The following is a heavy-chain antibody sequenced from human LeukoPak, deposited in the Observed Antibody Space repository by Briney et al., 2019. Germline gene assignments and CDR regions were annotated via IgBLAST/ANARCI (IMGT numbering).Heavy chain of an antibody. CDR1: GFTFSSYA. CDR3: AISRPSGYDWEYYFDY. J-gene: IGHJ4*02. Sequence: EGSLRLSCAASGFTFSSYAMSWVRQAPGKGLEWVSAISGSGGSTYYADSVKGRFAISRDNSKNTLYLQMNSLRAEDTAVYYCAISRPSGYDWEYYFDYWGQGTLVTVSS. D-gene: IGHD5-12*01. V-gene: IGHV3-23*01. CDR2: ISGSGGST.